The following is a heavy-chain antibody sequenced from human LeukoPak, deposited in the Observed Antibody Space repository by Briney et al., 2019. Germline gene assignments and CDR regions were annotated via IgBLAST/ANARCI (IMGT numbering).Heavy chain of an antibody. CDR2: ISYDGSNK. D-gene: IGHD5-18*01. Sequence: GGSLRLSCAASGFTFSSYAMHWVRQAPGKGLEWVAVISYDGSNKYYADSVKGRFTITRDNSKNTLYLQMNSLRAEDTAVYYCAKGDTAMEIDYWGQGTLVTVSS. V-gene: IGHV3-30-3*01. J-gene: IGHJ4*02. CDR1: GFTFSSYA. CDR3: AKGDTAMEIDY.